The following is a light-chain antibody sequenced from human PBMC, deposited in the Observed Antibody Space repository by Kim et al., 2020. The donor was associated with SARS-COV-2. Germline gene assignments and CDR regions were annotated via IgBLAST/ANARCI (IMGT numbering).Light chain of an antibody. CDR2: AAS. J-gene: IGKJ4*01. CDR1: QGISSY. Sequence: ASTGDIVTITCRASQGISSYLAWYQQKPGKAPKLLIYAASTLQSGVPSRFSGSGSGTDFTLTISCLQSEDFATYYCQQYYSYPHTFGGGTKVDIK. V-gene: IGKV1-8*01. CDR3: QQYYSYPHT.